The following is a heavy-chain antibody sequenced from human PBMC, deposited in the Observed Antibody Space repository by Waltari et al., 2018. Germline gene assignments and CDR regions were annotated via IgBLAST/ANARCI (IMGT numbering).Heavy chain of an antibody. CDR2: IGITGSPI. Sequence: EVQLVESGGGLVQPGGSLRLSCAASGFTFSAYSMNWVRQAPGKGREWVSHIGITGSPIYYADSGRGRFTMSRDTPKNSLYLQLNSLRAEDTAVYYCATGGTQWNSFDYWGQGALVTVSS. V-gene: IGHV3-48*01. D-gene: IGHD6-19*01. CDR3: ATGGTQWNSFDY. J-gene: IGHJ4*02. CDR1: GFTFSAYS.